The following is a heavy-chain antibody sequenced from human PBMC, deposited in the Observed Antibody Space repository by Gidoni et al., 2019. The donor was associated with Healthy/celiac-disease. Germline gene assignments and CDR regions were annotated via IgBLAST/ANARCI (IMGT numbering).Heavy chain of an antibody. V-gene: IGHV3-33*01. CDR3: ARDSYYDSSGYYYLGGYFDY. D-gene: IGHD3-22*01. CDR1: GLPFSSYV. J-gene: IGHJ4*02. Sequence: QVQLVDSGGGVVQPGRSLRLSCAATGLPFSSYVMHWVRQARGKGLAWVAVIWYYGSNKYYADAVKGRFTISRDNSKNTLYLQMNSLRAEDTAVYYCARDSYYDSSGYYYLGGYFDYWGQGTLVTVSS. CDR2: IWYYGSNK.